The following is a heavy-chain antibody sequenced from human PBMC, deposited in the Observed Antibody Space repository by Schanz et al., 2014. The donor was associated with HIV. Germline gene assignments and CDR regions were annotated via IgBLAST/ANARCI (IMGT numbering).Heavy chain of an antibody. CDR2: INHSGST. V-gene: IGHV4-39*07. Sequence: QVQLQESGPGLVKPSQTLSLTCTVSGGSISRGYYYWTWIRQPPGKGLEWIGRINHSGSTNYNPSLKSRVTISVNTSSDQFSLKLSSVTAADTAVYYCARDSTMDYFDYWGQGSLVIVSS. D-gene: IGHD3-3*02. CDR3: ARDSTMDYFDY. J-gene: IGHJ4*02. CDR1: GGSISRGYYY.